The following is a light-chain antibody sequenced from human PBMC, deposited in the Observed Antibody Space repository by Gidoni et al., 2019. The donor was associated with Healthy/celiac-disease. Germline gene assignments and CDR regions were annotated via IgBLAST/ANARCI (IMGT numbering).Light chain of an antibody. CDR1: SSDVGGYNY. CDR3: SSYTSSSTMV. V-gene: IGLV2-14*01. Sequence: QSALTHPASLSGSPGQPITISCTGTSSDVGGYNYVSWYQQHPGKAPKLMIYEVSKRPSGVSNRFSGSKSGNTASLTISGLQAEDEADYYCSSYTSSSTMVFGGGTKLTVL. CDR2: EVS. J-gene: IGLJ2*01.